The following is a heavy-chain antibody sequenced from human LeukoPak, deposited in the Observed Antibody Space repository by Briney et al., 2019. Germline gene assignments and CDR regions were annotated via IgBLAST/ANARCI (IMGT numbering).Heavy chain of an antibody. CDR1: GSTFTTYS. Sequence: GGSLRLSCAVSGSTFTTYSMSWVRQAPGKGLEWVSALTPGGSSTSYADSVRGRFTISRDNSKNTLYLQMNSLRAEDTAVYYCAKGLRDGYNYGAFDIWGQGTMVTVSS. CDR2: LTPGGSST. CDR3: AKGLRDGYNYGAFDI. J-gene: IGHJ3*02. D-gene: IGHD5-12*01. V-gene: IGHV3-23*01.